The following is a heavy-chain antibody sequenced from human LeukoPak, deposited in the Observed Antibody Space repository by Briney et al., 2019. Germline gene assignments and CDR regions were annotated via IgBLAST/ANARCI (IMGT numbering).Heavy chain of an antibody. Sequence: GGSLRLSCAASGFTFSSYWMSRVRQAPGKGLEWVANIKQDGSEKYYVDSVKGRFTISRDNAKNSLYLQMNSLRAEDTAVYYCARRHGDYLGGFEYWGQGTLVTVSS. D-gene: IGHD4-17*01. V-gene: IGHV3-7*01. CDR1: GFTFSSYW. CDR2: IKQDGSEK. CDR3: ARRHGDYLGGFEY. J-gene: IGHJ4*02.